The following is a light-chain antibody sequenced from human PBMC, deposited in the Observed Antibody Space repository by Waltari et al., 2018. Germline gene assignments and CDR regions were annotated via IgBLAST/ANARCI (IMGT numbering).Light chain of an antibody. CDR2: WAS. CDR3: QQYYSTPYT. CDR1: QSVLYSSNNKTY. Sequence: DIVMTQSPDSLAVSLGERATINRKSSQSVLYSSNNKTYLAWYQKKPGQPPKLLIYWASTRESGVPDRFSGSGSGTDFTLTISSLQAEDVAVYYCQQYYSTPYTFGQGTKLEIK. V-gene: IGKV4-1*01. J-gene: IGKJ2*01.